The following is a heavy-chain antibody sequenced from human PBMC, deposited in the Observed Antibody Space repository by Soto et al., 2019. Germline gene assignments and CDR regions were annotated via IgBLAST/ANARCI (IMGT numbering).Heavy chain of an antibody. J-gene: IGHJ4*02. CDR2: ISGSGGST. V-gene: IGHV3-23*01. Sequence: PGGSLSLSCAASGFTFSSYAMSWVRPAPGKGLEWVPAISGSGGSTYYADSVKGRFTISRDNSKNTLYLQMNSLRAEDTAVYYCANGMATNFDYWGQGTLVTVSS. CDR1: GFTFSSYA. D-gene: IGHD5-12*01. CDR3: ANGMATNFDY.